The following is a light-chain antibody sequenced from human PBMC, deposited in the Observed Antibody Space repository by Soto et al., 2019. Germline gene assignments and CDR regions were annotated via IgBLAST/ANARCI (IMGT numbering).Light chain of an antibody. J-gene: IGKJ1*01. V-gene: IGKV1-5*01. Sequence: DIQMTQSPSSLSASVGDRVTITCQASQNINNYLNWYQQRPGKAPKILIYHASSLETGVPSRFSGSGSGTEFTLTISSLQPDDFATYYCQHYNSYGTFGQGTKVDIK. CDR3: QHYNSYGT. CDR2: HAS. CDR1: QNINNY.